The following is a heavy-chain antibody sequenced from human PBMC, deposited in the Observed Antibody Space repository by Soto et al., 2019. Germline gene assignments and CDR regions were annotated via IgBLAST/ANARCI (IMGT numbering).Heavy chain of an antibody. CDR2: ISYDGSNK. V-gene: IGHV3-30*18. J-gene: IGHJ4*02. Sequence: QVQLVESGGGVVQPGRSLRLSCAASGFTFSSYGMHWVRQAAGKGLEWVAVISYDGSNKYYADSVKGRFTISRDNSKNTLYLQMNSLRAEDTAVYYCAKAPGTTTATPKDYWGQGTLVTVSS. CDR1: GFTFSSYG. CDR3: AKAPGTTTATPKDY. D-gene: IGHD1-7*01.